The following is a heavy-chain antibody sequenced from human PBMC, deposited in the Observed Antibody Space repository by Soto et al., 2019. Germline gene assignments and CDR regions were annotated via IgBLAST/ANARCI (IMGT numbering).Heavy chain of an antibody. D-gene: IGHD4-17*01. Sequence: SETLSLTCTVSGGSISSGDYYWSWIRQPPGKGLEWIGYIYYSGSTYHNPSLKSRVTISVDTSKNQFSLKLSSVTAADTAVYYCARERYGDYLLDYWGQGTLVTVSS. CDR2: IYYSGST. CDR1: GGSISSGDYY. CDR3: ARERYGDYLLDY. J-gene: IGHJ4*02. V-gene: IGHV4-30-4*01.